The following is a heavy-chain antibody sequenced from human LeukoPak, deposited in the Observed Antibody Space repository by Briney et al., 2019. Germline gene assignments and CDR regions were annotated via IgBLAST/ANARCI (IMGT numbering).Heavy chain of an antibody. CDR2: IDHSGTT. D-gene: IGHD2-2*02. V-gene: IGHV4-34*01. J-gene: IGHJ6*03. CDR1: GGSFSGYY. CDR3: ATGRNGVVPAPILGVGPWYNYHYMDV. Sequence: SETLSLTCVVYGGSFSGYYWTWIRQPPGKGLEWIGEIDHSGTTNYSPSLKSRVTMSVDTSKNQFSLMVSSVTAADTAVYYCATGRNGVVPAPILGVGPWYNYHYMDVWGKGTTVTVSS.